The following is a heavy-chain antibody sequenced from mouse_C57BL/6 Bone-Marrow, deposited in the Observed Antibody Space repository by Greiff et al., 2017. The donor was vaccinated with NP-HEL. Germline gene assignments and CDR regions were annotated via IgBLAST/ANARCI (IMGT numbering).Heavy chain of an antibody. CDR3: TTSLYGYPFAD. Sequence: EVQLQQSGAELVRPGASVKLSCTASGFNIKDYYMHWVKQRPEQGLEWIGRIDPEDGDTEYAPKFQGKATMTADTSSNTAYLQLRSLTSEDTAVYYCTTSLYGYPFADWGKGALVTVAA. CDR1: GFNIKDYY. J-gene: IGHJ3*01. D-gene: IGHD2-2*01. CDR2: IDPEDGDT. V-gene: IGHV14-1*01.